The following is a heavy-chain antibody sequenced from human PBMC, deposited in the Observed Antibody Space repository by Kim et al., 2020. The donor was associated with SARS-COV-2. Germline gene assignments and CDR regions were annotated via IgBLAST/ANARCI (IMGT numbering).Heavy chain of an antibody. CDR3: ARDRITIFGVVISGYGMDV. J-gene: IGHJ6*02. CDR1: GFTFSDYY. CDR2: ISSSGSTI. D-gene: IGHD3-3*01. Sequence: GGSLRLSCAASGFTFSDYYMSWIRQAPGKGLEWVSYISSSGSTIYYADSVKGRFTISRDNAKNSLYLQMNSLRAEDTAVYYCARDRITIFGVVISGYGMDVWGQGTTVTDSS. V-gene: IGHV3-11*01.